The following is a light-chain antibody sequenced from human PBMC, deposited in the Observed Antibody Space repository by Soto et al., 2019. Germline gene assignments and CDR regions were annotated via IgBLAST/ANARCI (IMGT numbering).Light chain of an antibody. Sequence: QLTQSPSSLSASVGDRVTITCRASQSISSYLNWYQQKPGKAPKLLIYDASTLEAGVPSRFSGSGSGTEFTLTISSLQSEDFAVYYCQQYNNWPPVTFGQGTKVDI. J-gene: IGKJ1*01. CDR2: DAS. V-gene: IGKV1D-13*01. CDR1: QSISSY. CDR3: QQYNNWPPVT.